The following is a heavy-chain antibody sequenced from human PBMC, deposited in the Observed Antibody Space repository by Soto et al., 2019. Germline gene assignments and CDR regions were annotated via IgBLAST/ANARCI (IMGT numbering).Heavy chain of an antibody. D-gene: IGHD4-17*01. J-gene: IGHJ4*02. CDR3: AKDSLHDNRDYGFDY. CDR1: GFTFNTYC. V-gene: IGHV3-23*01. CDR2: ISASSLST. Sequence: GGSLRLSCAASGFTFNTYCMGWVSQTPGGGLDWVAFISASSLSTYYAETVEGRFTISRDNSKSTLYMEMNSLRADDTAVYFCAKDSLHDNRDYGFDYWGQGTQVTVSS.